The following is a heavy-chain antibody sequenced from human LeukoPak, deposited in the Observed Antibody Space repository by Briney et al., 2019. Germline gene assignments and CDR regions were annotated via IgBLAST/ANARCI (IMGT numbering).Heavy chain of an antibody. CDR2: INPSGGST. CDR3: ARGGHGHTQNDY. D-gene: IGHD5-24*01. J-gene: IGHJ4*02. CDR1: GYTFNSYY. V-gene: IGHV1-46*02. Sequence: ASVKVSCKASGYTFNSYYMHWVRQAPGQGLEWMGIINPSGGSTSYAQKFQGRVTMTRDTSITTSYMELSSLLSDDTALYYCARGGHGHTQNDYWGQGTLVTVSS.